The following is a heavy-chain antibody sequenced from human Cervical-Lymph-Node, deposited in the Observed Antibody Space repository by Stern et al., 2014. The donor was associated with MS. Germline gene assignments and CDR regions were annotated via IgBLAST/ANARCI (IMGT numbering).Heavy chain of an antibody. J-gene: IGHJ4*02. Sequence: QVTLKESGPALVKPTQTLTLTCTFSGFSLTTSGMCVSWIRQPPGKALEWLALIDWDGDKYYNTSLKTRLTISKDTSKNQVVLTMTNMDPMYTATFYCARTRSRGYYAPPDYWGQGTLVTVSS. CDR3: ARTRSRGYYAPPDY. CDR2: IDWDGDK. CDR1: GFSLTTSGMC. D-gene: IGHD3-22*01. V-gene: IGHV2-70*01.